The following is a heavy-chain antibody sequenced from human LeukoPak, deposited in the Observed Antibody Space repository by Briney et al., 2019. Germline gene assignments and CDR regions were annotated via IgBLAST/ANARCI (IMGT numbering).Heavy chain of an antibody. V-gene: IGHV3-30*02. CDR2: IWYDGSNK. Sequence: PGGSLRLSCAASGFTFSNYGMHWVRQAPGKGLEWLAFIWYDGSNKYYVDSVKGRFTISRDNSENTLFLQMSSLRTEDTAVYYCAKDPLGFCTRATCRYLDSWGQGTLVTVSS. CDR3: AKDPLGFCTRATCRYLDS. D-gene: IGHD2-8*01. J-gene: IGHJ4*02. CDR1: GFTFSNYG.